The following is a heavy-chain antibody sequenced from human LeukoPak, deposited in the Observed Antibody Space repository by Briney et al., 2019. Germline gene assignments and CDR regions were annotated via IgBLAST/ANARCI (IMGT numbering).Heavy chain of an antibody. CDR3: VRNGDYYRLDY. V-gene: IGHV3-7*01. D-gene: IGHD3-22*01. CDR2: IRGDGNEK. J-gene: IGHJ4*02. CDR1: GFTFSRHW. Sequence: PGGSLRLSCVVSGFTFSRHWMSWVRQAPGKGLEWVANIRGDGNEKQFEDSVKGRFTISRDNAKNSVFLQMNNLRAEDTAVFYCVRNGDYYRLDYWGQGTLVTVSS.